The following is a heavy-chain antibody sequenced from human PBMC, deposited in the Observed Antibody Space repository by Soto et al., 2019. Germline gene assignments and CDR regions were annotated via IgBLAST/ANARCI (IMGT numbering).Heavy chain of an antibody. CDR1: GYSISRGYY. V-gene: IGHV4-38-2*01. D-gene: IGHD2-15*01. CDR2: IYHSGST. J-gene: IGHJ4*02. Sequence: PSETLSLTCAVSGYSISRGYYWGWIRQPPGKGLEWIGSIYHSGSTYYNPSLKSRVTISVDTSKNQFSLKLSSVTAADTAVYYCARGYCSGGICSESFWGQGTLVTVS. CDR3: ARGYCSGGICSESF.